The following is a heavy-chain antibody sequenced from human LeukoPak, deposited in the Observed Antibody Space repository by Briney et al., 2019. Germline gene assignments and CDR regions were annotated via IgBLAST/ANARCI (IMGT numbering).Heavy chain of an antibody. CDR3: AREKVGAKPDAFDI. CDR2: MNPNSGNT. J-gene: IGHJ3*02. V-gene: IGHV1-8*01. CDR1: XXXXXXXD. Sequence: ASVXVXXXXXXXXXXXXDIXWVRQATGQGLEWMGWMNPNSGNTGYAQKFQGRVTMTRNTSISTAYMELSSLRSEDTAVYYCAREKVGAKPDAFDIWGQGTMVTVSS. D-gene: IGHD1-26*01.